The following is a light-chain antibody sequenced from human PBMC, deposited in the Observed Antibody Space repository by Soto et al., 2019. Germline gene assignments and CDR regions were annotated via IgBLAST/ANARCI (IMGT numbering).Light chain of an antibody. V-gene: IGKV1-6*01. Sequence: AIQMTQSPSSLSASVGDRVTITCRASQDIKNDLGWYQQKPGKAPDLLIYAASSLESGVPSRFSGSGSGTDFTLTISSLQPDDFATYYCQQYSSYSPYTFGQGTKVDIK. J-gene: IGKJ2*01. CDR2: AAS. CDR3: QQYSSYSPYT. CDR1: QDIKND.